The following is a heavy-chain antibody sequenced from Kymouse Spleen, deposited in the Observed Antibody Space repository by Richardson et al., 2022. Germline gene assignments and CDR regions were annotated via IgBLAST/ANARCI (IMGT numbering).Heavy chain of an antibody. J-gene: IGHJ4*02. CDR3: ARDECTNGVCFDY. D-gene: IGHD2-8*01. CDR2: IWYDGSNK. V-gene: IGHV3-33*01. Sequence: QVQLVESGGGVVQPGRSLRLSCAASGFTFSSYGMHWVRQAPGKGLEWVAVIWYDGSNKYYADSVKGRFTISRDNSKNTLYLQMNSLRAEDTAVYYCARDECTNGVCFDYWGQGTLVTVSS. CDR1: GFTFSSYG.